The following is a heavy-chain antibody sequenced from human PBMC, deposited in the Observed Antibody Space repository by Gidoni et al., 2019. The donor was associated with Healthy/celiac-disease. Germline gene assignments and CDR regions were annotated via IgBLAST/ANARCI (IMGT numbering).Heavy chain of an antibody. CDR2: IWYDGSKK. V-gene: IGHV3-33*01. D-gene: IGHD6-13*01. CDR1: GFSFSNYG. Sequence: QVQLVESGGGVVQPGRSLRLSCAASGFSFSNYGLHWVRQASGKGLEGVAVIWYDGSKKYYSDSVKGRFTISRDNSKNTVYLQMNSLRAEDTALYYCARDLYTSSYDYWGQGTLVTVSS. J-gene: IGHJ4*02. CDR3: ARDLYTSSYDY.